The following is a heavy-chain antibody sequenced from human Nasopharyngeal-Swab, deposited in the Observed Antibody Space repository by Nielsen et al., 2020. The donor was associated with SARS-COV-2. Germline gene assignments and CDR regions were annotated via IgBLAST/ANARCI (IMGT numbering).Heavy chain of an antibody. CDR3: ARDRIAAAGYYYYGMDV. CDR1: GGSISSYY. CDR2: IYYSGST. Sequence: GSLRLSCTVSGGSISSYYWSWIRQPPGKGLEWIGYIYYSGSTNYNPSLKSRATISVDTSKNQFSLKLSSVTAADTAVYYCARDRIAAAGYYYYGMDVWGQGTTVTVSS. V-gene: IGHV4-59*01. D-gene: IGHD6-13*01. J-gene: IGHJ6*02.